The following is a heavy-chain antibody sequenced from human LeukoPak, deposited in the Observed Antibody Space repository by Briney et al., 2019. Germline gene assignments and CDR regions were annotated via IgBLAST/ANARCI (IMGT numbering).Heavy chain of an antibody. D-gene: IGHD3-10*01. V-gene: IGHV7-4-1*02. CDR3: ASFFCTTDLYYYLDY. CDR2: INTNTGNP. Sequence: ASVKVSCKASGYSFTSNALGWVRQAPGQGLEWMGWINTNTGNPTYAQGFRGRFVFSVDTSDNTAYLQISSLQAEDTAVYYCASFFCTTDLYYYLDYWGQGTLVTVSS. CDR1: GYSFTSNA. J-gene: IGHJ4*02.